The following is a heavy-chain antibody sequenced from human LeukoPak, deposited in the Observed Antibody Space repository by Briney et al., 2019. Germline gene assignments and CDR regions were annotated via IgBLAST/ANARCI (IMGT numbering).Heavy chain of an antibody. J-gene: IGHJ6*03. CDR1: GFTFSNYG. D-gene: IGHD5-18*01. V-gene: IGHV3-23*01. CDR3: AKDIGRVDTASTYMDV. Sequence: GGSLRLSCAASGFTFSNYGMNWVRQAPGKGLEWVSALSSSGGSTYYADSVKGRFTISRDNAKNSLYLQMNSLRVEDTALYYCAKDIGRVDTASTYMDVWGKGTTVTISS. CDR2: LSSSGGST.